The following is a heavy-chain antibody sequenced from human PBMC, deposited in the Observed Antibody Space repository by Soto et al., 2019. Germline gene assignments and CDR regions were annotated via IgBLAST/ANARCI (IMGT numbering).Heavy chain of an antibody. V-gene: IGHV4-61*01. CDR1: GGSVSSGSYY. J-gene: IGHJ4*02. CDR3: ARDDYGDYGFDY. CDR2: IYYSGST. Sequence: SETLSLTCTVSGGSVSSGSYYWSWIRQPPGKGLEWIGYIYYSGSTNYNPSLKSRVTISVDTSKNQFSLKLSSVTAADTAVYYCARDDYGDYGFDYWGQGTLVTVSS. D-gene: IGHD4-17*01.